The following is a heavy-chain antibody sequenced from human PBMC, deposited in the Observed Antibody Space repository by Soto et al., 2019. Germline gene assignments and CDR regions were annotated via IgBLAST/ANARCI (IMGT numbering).Heavy chain of an antibody. Sequence: QVQLQQWGAGLLKPSETLSLTCAVYGGSFSGYYWSWIRQPPGKGLEWIGEINHSGSTNYTPSLKNRVTISVHTSTNQFTLKLSSVTAADTAVYYCARGQGSGPTGSRYGMDVWGQGTTVTVSS. J-gene: IGHJ6*02. V-gene: IGHV4-34*01. CDR3: ARGQGSGPTGSRYGMDV. CDR1: GGSFSGYY. D-gene: IGHD3-10*01. CDR2: INHSGST.